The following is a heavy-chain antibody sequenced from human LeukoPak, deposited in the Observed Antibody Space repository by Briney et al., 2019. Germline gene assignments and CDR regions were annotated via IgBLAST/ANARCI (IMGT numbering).Heavy chain of an antibody. CDR3: ARLEGYCNGAGCPGSDY. CDR2: IYYTGST. J-gene: IGHJ4*02. Sequence: SETLSLTCTVSGGSIRSSSNYWGWVRQPPGKGLEWIANIYYTGSTYYNPSLKSRVTISVDTSRNQFSLKLNSVTAADTAVYYCARLEGYCNGAGCPGSDYWGQGTLVTVSS. V-gene: IGHV4-39*01. D-gene: IGHD2-15*01. CDR1: GGSIRSSSNY.